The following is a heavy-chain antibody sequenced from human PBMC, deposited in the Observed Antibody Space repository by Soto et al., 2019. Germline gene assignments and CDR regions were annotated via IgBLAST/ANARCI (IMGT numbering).Heavy chain of an antibody. D-gene: IGHD3-3*01. CDR2: ISGSGGST. CDR1: GFTFSSYA. CDR3: AKPLYDFWSGYPKVPENDAFDI. J-gene: IGHJ3*02. Sequence: GGSLRLSCAASGFTFSSYAMSWVRQAPGKGLEWVSAISGSGGSTYYADSVKGRFTISRDNSKNTLYLQMNSLRAEDTAVYYCAKPLYDFWSGYPKVPENDAFDIWGQGTMVTVSS. V-gene: IGHV3-23*01.